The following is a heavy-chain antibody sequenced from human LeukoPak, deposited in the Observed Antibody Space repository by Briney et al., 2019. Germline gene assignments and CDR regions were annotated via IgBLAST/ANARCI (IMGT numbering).Heavy chain of an antibody. V-gene: IGHV4-38-2*01. J-gene: IGHJ5*02. CDR1: GYSISSGYY. D-gene: IGHD2-2*01. CDR2: IYHSGST. CDR3: ARRGLVVPSLRFDP. Sequence: SEPLSLTCAVSGYSISSGYYWGWIRQPPGKGLEWIGNIYHSGSTYYNPSLKSRVTISVDTSKNQFSLKLSSVTAADTAVYYCARRGLVVPSLRFDPWGQGTLVTVSS.